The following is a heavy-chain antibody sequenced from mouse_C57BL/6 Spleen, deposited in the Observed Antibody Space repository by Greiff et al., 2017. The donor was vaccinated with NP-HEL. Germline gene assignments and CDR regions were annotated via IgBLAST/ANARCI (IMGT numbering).Heavy chain of an antibody. D-gene: IGHD2-1*01. J-gene: IGHJ2*01. V-gene: IGHV5-4*01. Sequence: EVQLVESGGGLVKPGGSLKLSCAASGFTFSSYAMSWVRQTPEKRLEWVATISDGGSYTYYPDNVKGRFTISRENAKNNLYLQMSHLKSEDTAMYYCAIGGNVDYWGQGTTLTVSS. CDR2: ISDGGSYT. CDR1: GFTFSSYA. CDR3: AIGGNVDY.